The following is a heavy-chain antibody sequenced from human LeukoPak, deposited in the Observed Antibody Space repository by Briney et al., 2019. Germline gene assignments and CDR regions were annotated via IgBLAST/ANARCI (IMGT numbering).Heavy chain of an antibody. CDR1: ADSLSSGDHS. V-gene: IGHV4-31*03. Sequence: SQTLSLTCTVSADSLSSGDHSWAWIRQFPGKGLETIGFIHHSGRSRHNPSLKDRVAISVDTSRKQFALKLSSVTAADTAMYYCARGGNRFGGFYFDYWGQGIQVIVSS. J-gene: IGHJ4*02. CDR3: ARGGNRFGGFYFDY. D-gene: IGHD3-10*01. CDR2: IHHSGRS.